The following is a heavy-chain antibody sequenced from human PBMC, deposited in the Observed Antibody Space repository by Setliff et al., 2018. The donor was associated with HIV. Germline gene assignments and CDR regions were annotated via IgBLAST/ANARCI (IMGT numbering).Heavy chain of an antibody. CDR2: ISHGGSA. CDR3: ARGRGPVGGDAIDI. CDR1: GESLSAYY. V-gene: IGHV4-34*01. Sequence: SETLSLTCAVYGESLSAYYWTWIRQPPGKGLEWIGEISHGGSANYNPSLKSRVTIPEDTSKNQFSLKLKSATAADTAVYYCARGRGPVGGDAIDIWGQGTMVTVSS. D-gene: IGHD3-16*01. J-gene: IGHJ3*02.